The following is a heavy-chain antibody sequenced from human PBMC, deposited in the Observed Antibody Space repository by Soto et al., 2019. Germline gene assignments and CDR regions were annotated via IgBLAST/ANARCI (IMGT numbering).Heavy chain of an antibody. Sequence: PGESLKISCKVSGYNFTTYCIGWVRQMPGKGLEWMGIIYPGDSDTTYSPSFQGQVTISVDKSISTAYLQWSSLKASDTAMYYCARLTGNTGAFDIWGQGTMVTVSS. D-gene: IGHD1-7*01. CDR2: IYPGDSDT. CDR1: GYNFTTYC. V-gene: IGHV5-51*01. J-gene: IGHJ3*02. CDR3: ARLTGNTGAFDI.